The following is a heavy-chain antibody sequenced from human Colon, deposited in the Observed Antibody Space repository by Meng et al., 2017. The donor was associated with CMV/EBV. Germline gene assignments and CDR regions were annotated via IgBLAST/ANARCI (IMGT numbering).Heavy chain of an antibody. V-gene: IGHV3-43*01. J-gene: IGHJ5*02. CDR1: GFTFDDYT. D-gene: IGHD6-19*01. CDR2: ISRDGRAA. Sequence: GESLKISCAASGFTFDDYTMHWVRQAPGKALEWVSLISRDGRAAYYGDSVKGRFTISRDNSKNSFFLQMNSLRGEDTALYYCAKGGQWLITSWGQGTLVTVSS. CDR3: AKGGQWLITS.